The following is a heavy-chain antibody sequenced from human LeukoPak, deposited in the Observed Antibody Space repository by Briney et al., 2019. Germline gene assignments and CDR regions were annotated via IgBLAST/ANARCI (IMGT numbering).Heavy chain of an antibody. CDR3: ARARRYCSGGSCYSCFGY. J-gene: IGHJ4*02. D-gene: IGHD2-15*01. CDR1: GYTFTSYD. Sequence: ASVRVSCKASGYTFTSYDINWVRQATGQGLERMGWMNPNSGNTGYAQKFQGRVTMTRNTSISTAYMELSSLRSEDTAVYYCARARRYCSGGSCYSCFGYWGQGTLVTVSS. CDR2: MNPNSGNT. V-gene: IGHV1-8*01.